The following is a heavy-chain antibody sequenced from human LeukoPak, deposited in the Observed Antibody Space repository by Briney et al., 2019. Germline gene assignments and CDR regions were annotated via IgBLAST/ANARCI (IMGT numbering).Heavy chain of an antibody. V-gene: IGHV3-48*03. Sequence: GGSLRLSCAASGFTFSNYALNWVRQAPGKGLEWVSYISSGGTTIYYADSVKGRFTFSRDNAKNSLYLQMNSLRAEDTAVYYCARSGSSWYYFDCWGQGTLVTVSS. D-gene: IGHD6-13*01. CDR1: GFTFSNYA. J-gene: IGHJ4*02. CDR3: ARSGSSWYYFDC. CDR2: ISSGGTTI.